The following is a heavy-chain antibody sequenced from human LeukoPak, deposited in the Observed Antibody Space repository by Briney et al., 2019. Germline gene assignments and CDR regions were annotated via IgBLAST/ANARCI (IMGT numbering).Heavy chain of an antibody. V-gene: IGHV4-30-4*01. CDR3: ARDCSGGSCYGAFDI. D-gene: IGHD2-15*01. CDR2: IYDSGRT. CDR1: GASIRSGDYY. J-gene: IGHJ3*02. Sequence: SETLSLTCTVSGASIRSGDYYWSWIRQPPGEGREWIGYIYDSGRTYYNPSLKSRITISVDTTENRFSLKLSSVTATDTAVYYCARDCSGGSCYGAFDIWGQGTMVTVSS.